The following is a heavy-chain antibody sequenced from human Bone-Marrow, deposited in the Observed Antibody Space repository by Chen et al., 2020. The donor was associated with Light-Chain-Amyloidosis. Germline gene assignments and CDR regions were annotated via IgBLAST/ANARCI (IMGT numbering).Heavy chain of an antibody. CDR1: GFPFDDYG. V-gene: IGHV3-20*04. CDR3: AREAGVGITYYFDL. J-gene: IGHJ2*01. Sequence: VQLVESGGRVVRPGGSLRLSCPASGFPFDDYGMRWVRQAPGKGLEWVSGINWNGGRTGYADFVKGRVTISRDNAKNSLDLQMNTLSPEDTALYYCAREAGVGITYYFDLWGPGTLVTVSS. D-gene: IGHD3-3*01. CDR2: INWNGGRT.